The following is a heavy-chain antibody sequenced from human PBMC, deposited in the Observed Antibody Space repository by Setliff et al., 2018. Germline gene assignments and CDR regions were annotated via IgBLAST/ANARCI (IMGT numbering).Heavy chain of an antibody. D-gene: IGHD3-22*01. J-gene: IGHJ4*02. CDR1: GFTFDDYT. CDR2: VSWNSDNK. Sequence: PGGSLRLSCVASGFTFDDYTMHWVRQAPGKGLEWVSAVSWNSDNKGYADSVKGRFTISRDNAKNSLYLEMNSLRADDTALYYCAKDRYYDISAYASSGLDQWGQGTQVTVSS. V-gene: IGHV3-9*01. CDR3: AKDRYYDISAYASSGLDQ.